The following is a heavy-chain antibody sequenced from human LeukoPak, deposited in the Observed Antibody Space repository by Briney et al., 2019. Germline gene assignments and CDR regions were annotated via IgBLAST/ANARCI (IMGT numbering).Heavy chain of an antibody. J-gene: IGHJ3*02. CDR1: GGSISSYY. Sequence: PSETLSLTCTVSGGSISSYYWSWIRQPPGKGLEWIGYIYYSGSTNYNPSLKSRVTISVDMSKNQFSLKLSSVTAADTAVYYCARVSIWHLARVAFDIWGQGTMVTVSS. V-gene: IGHV4-59*01. CDR2: IYYSGST. D-gene: IGHD3-9*01. CDR3: ARVSIWHLARVAFDI.